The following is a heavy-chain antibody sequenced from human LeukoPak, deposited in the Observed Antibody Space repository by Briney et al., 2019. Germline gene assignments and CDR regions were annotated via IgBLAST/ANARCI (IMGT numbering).Heavy chain of an antibody. CDR3: ARPFHSSGWYRGNWFDP. Sequence: ASVTVSFTASGYTFTGYYMHWVRQAPGQGLEWMGWINPNSGGTNYSQKFQGRVTITRDTSNSTAYMELSRLRSDDTAVYYCARPFHSSGWYRGNWFDPWGQGTLVTVSS. CDR2: INPNSGGT. CDR1: GYTFTGYY. V-gene: IGHV1-2*02. D-gene: IGHD6-19*01. J-gene: IGHJ5*02.